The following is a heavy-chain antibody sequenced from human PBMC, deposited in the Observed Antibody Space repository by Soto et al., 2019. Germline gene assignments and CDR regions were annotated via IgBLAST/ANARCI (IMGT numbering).Heavy chain of an antibody. J-gene: IGHJ4*02. Sequence: SETLSLTCTVSGGSISSSSYYWGWIRQPPGKGLEWIGSIYYSGSTYYNPSLKSRVTISVDTSKNQFSLKLSSVTAADTAVYYCARRAITIFGVVITTDFDYWGQGTLVTVSS. CDR2: IYYSGST. CDR3: ARRAITIFGVVITTDFDY. D-gene: IGHD3-3*01. CDR1: GGSISSSSYY. V-gene: IGHV4-39*01.